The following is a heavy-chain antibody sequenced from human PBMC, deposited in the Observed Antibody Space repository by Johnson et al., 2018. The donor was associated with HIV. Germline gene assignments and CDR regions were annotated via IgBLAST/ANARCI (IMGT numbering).Heavy chain of an antibody. V-gene: IGHV3-66*02. Sequence: QLVESGGGVVQPGGSLRLSCVASGFTVSNNFMSWVRPAPGKGLEWVSVIYSGGRTYSTDSVKGRFTSSRDNSKDTLYLQMNNLGDEDTAVHYCARESPGGDALDLWGQGTMVTVSS. J-gene: IGHJ3*01. CDR1: GFTVSNNF. D-gene: IGHD1-14*01. CDR3: ARESPGGDALDL. CDR2: IYSGGRT.